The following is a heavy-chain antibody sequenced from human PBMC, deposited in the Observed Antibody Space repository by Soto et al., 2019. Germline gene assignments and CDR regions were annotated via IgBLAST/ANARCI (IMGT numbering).Heavy chain of an antibody. CDR1: GGPISSGGYY. D-gene: IGHD5-12*01. J-gene: IGHJ4*02. CDR2: IYYSGST. V-gene: IGHV4-31*03. Sequence: QVQLQESGPGLVKPSQTLSLTCTVSGGPISSGGYYWSWIRQHPGKGLEWIGYIYYSGSTYYNPSLKSRVTISVDTSKNQFSLKLSSVTAADTAVYYCARIQVDRRSSQEFGYWGQGTLVTVSS. CDR3: ARIQVDRRSSQEFGY.